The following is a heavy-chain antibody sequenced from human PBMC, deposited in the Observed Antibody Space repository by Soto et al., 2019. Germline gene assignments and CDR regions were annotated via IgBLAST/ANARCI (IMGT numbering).Heavy chain of an antibody. D-gene: IGHD2-15*01. Sequence: PGGSLRLPCAASGFTFSSYGMHWVRQAPGKGLEWVAVISYDGSNKYYADSVKGRFTISRDNSKNTLYLQMNSLRAEDTAVYYCANLVATEYYGMDVWGQGTTVTVSS. CDR1: GFTFSSYG. V-gene: IGHV3-30*18. CDR2: ISYDGSNK. CDR3: ANLVATEYYGMDV. J-gene: IGHJ6*02.